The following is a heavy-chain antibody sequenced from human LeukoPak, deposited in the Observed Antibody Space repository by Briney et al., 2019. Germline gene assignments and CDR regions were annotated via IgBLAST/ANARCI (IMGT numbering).Heavy chain of an antibody. CDR1: GFTFSSYS. CDR3: ARYALFSGVYYYYYGMDV. J-gene: IGHJ6*02. V-gene: IGHV3-33*08. D-gene: IGHD2-15*01. Sequence: GGSLRLSCAASGFTFSSYSMNWVRQAPGKGLEWVAVIWYDGSNKYYADSVKGRFTISRDNSKNTLYLQMNSLRAEDTAVYYCARYALFSGVYYYYYGMDVWGQGTTVTVSS. CDR2: IWYDGSNK.